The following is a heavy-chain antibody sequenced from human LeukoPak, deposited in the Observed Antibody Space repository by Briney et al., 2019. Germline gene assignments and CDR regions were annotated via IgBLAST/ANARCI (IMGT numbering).Heavy chain of an antibody. CDR3: ARGIIGYYFDY. CDR2: ISAYGNT. Sequence: ASVKVTCKTSAYTFTIYGISWVRQAPGQGLEWMGLISAYGNTNYAQNLQGRVTMTTDTSTSTAYMELRSLRSDDTDVYYCARGIIGYYFDYWGQGTLVTVSS. J-gene: IGHJ4*02. CDR1: AYTFTIYG. V-gene: IGHV1-18*01. D-gene: IGHD2-15*01.